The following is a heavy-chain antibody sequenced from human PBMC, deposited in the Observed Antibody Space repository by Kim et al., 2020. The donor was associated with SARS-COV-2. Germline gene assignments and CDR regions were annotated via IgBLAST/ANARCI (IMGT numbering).Heavy chain of an antibody. CDR3: ARARQQQLDYYYYYYMDV. CDR1: GFTFSNYD. CDR2: IGTAGDT. V-gene: IGHV3-13*01. Sequence: GGSLRLSCAASGFTFSNYDMHWVRQATGKGLEWVSAIGTAGDTYYPGSVKCRFTISRENAKNSLYLQMNSLRAGDTAVYYCARARQQQLDYYYYYYMDVWGKGTTVTVSS. D-gene: IGHD6-13*01. J-gene: IGHJ6*03.